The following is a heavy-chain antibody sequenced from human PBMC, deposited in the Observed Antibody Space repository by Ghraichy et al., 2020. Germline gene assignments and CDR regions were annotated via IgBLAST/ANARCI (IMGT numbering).Heavy chain of an antibody. V-gene: IGHV3-74*01. Sequence: GGSLRLSCAASGFTFNNYQIHWVRQAPGKGLMWVSHINPEGSRISYADSVMGRFTISRDNAKETVFLQMNSLRAEDTAVYYCASGHSNSLYYFDSWGQGTLVTVSS. CDR3: ASGHSNSLYYFDS. CDR1: GFTFNNYQ. CDR2: INPEGSRI. D-gene: IGHD2/OR15-2a*01. J-gene: IGHJ4*02.